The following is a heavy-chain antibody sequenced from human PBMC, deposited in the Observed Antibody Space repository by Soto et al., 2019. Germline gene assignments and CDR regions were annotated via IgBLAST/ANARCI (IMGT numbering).Heavy chain of an antibody. CDR2: IDPSDSYT. D-gene: IGHD6-13*01. V-gene: IGHV5-10-1*01. J-gene: IGHJ6*02. CDR3: ARRFDGSRGMDV. CDR1: GCSFTSYW. Sequence: PGESLKISCXGSGCSFTSYWISWVRQMPGKGLEWMGRIDPSDSYTNYSPSFQGHVTISADKSISTAYLQWSSLKASDTAMYYCARRFDGSRGMDVWGQGTTVTVSS.